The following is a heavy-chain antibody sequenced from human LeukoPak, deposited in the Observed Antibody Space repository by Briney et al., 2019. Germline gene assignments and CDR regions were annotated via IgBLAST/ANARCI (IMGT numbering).Heavy chain of an antibody. V-gene: IGHV1-8*01. CDR2: MSPNSGNT. CDR3: ARAHAAYCSSTSCYNWFDP. CDR1: GYTFTSYD. Sequence: ASVKVSCKASGYTFTSYDINWVRQATGQGLEWMGWMSPNSGNTGYAQKFQGRVTMTRNTSISTAYMELSSLRSEDTAVYYCARAHAAYCSSTSCYNWFDPWGQGTLVTVSS. D-gene: IGHD2-2*01. J-gene: IGHJ5*02.